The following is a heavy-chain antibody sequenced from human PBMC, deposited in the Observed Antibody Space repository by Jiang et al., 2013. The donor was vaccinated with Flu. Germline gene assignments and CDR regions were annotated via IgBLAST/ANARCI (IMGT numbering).Heavy chain of an antibody. J-gene: IGHJ3*02. V-gene: IGHV3-48*01. D-gene: IGHD3-10*01. CDR1: GFTFSSYS. CDR2: ISSSSSTI. Sequence: RLSCAASGFTFSSYSMNWVRQAPGEGLEWVSYISSSSSTIYYADSVKGRFTISRDNAKNSLYLQMNSLRAEDTAVYYCARDPPGLVRGMGNAFDIWGQGTMVTVSS. CDR3: ARDPPGLVRGMGNAFDI.